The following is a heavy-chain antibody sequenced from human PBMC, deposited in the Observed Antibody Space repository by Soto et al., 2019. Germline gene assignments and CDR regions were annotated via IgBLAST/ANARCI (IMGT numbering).Heavy chain of an antibody. J-gene: IGHJ6*03. CDR1: GGSISSYY. Sequence: PSETLSLTCTVSGGSISSYYWSWIRQPPGKGLEWIGYIYYSGSTNYNPSLKSRVTISVDTSKNQFSLKLSSVTAADTAVYYCARDPRAPPYYYYMDVWGKGTTVTVSS. CDR3: ARDPRAPPYYYYMDV. CDR2: IYYSGST. V-gene: IGHV4-59*01.